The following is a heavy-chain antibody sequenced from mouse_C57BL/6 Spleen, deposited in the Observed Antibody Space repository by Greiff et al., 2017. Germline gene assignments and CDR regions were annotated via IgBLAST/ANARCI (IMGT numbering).Heavy chain of an antibody. CDR2: IYPGSGST. V-gene: IGHV1-64*01. D-gene: IGHD1-1*01. Sequence: VQLQQSGAELVKPGASVKLSCKASGYTFTSYWIHWVKQRPGHGLEWIGGIYPGSGSTNYNEKFKSKATLTVDKSSSTAYMQLSSLTSEDSAVYYCARRGYLLHWYFDVWGTGTTVTVSS. J-gene: IGHJ1*03. CDR3: ARRGYLLHWYFDV. CDR1: GYTFTSYW.